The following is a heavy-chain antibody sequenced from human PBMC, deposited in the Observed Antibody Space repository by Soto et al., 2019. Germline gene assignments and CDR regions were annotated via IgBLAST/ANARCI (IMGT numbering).Heavy chain of an antibody. CDR2: VHISGHS. D-gene: IGHD1-1*01. Sequence: WETLSLTCTLSGGSVRYPDWWNWVRPSPDKGLEWIAEVHISGHSNYNPSLRSRVSVSIDSSKNQFYLNLNSVTAADTAIYYCARVRQGCSANNCYFDPWGQGTQVTVSS. V-gene: IGHV4-4*02. J-gene: IGHJ5*01. CDR3: ARVRQGCSANNCYFDP. CDR1: GGSVRYPDW.